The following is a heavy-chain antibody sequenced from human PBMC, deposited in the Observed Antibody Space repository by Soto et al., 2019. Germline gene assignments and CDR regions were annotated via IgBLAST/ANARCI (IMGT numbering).Heavy chain of an antibody. CDR2: IDWDDDK. V-gene: IGHV2-70*01. D-gene: IGHD6-6*01. CDR1: ALSLSTSGMC. Sequence: SGPTLVNPTQTLTLTCTFSALSLSTSGMCVSWIRQPPGKALEGLALIDWDDDKYYSTCLKTRLTISKDNSKNQVVLTLTNMDPVDTATYYCARMPYSSSEYYYDGTELWGKENPVRGSA. J-gene: IGHJ6*04. CDR3: ARMPYSSSEYYYDGTEL.